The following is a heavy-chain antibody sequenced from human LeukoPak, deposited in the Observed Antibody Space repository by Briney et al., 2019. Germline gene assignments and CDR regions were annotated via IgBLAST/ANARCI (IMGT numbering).Heavy chain of an antibody. J-gene: IGHJ4*02. D-gene: IGHD5-18*01. Sequence: GGSLRLSCAASGFTFSSYAMSWVRQAPGKGLEWVSAISGSGGSTYYADSVKGRFTISRDNSKKTMYLQMNSLRAEDTAVYYCARDQGYTYGHSFDYWGQGTLVTVSS. CDR1: GFTFSSYA. CDR3: ARDQGYTYGHSFDY. V-gene: IGHV3-23*01. CDR2: ISGSGGST.